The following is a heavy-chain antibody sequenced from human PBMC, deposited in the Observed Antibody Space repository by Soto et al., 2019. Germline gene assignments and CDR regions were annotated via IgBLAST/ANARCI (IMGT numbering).Heavy chain of an antibody. CDR3: ARSEATALDY. CDR1: GDSMSSSNW. Sequence: QVQLQESGPGLLKPSGTLSLTCTVSGDSMSSSNWWNWVRQSPGKGLEWIGEAHHSGSTNYNPSFKSRVTISVDRSQKRVSLKLNSVTAADTALYYCARSEATALDYWGQGTLVTVSS. V-gene: IGHV4-4*02. J-gene: IGHJ4*02. CDR2: AHHSGST.